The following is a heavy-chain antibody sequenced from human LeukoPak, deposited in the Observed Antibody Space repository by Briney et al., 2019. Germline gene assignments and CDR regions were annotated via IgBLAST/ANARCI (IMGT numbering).Heavy chain of an antibody. Sequence: SETLSLTCTVSGGSISSYYWSWIRQPPGKGLEWIGYIYYSGSTNYNPSLKSRVTISVDTSKNQFSLKLSSVTAADTAVYYCARDGRYFDWLSAPGPNYYYYYGMDVWGQGTTVTVSS. J-gene: IGHJ6*02. V-gene: IGHV4-59*01. CDR1: GGSISSYY. CDR2: IYYSGST. CDR3: ARDGRYFDWLSAPGPNYYYYYGMDV. D-gene: IGHD3-9*01.